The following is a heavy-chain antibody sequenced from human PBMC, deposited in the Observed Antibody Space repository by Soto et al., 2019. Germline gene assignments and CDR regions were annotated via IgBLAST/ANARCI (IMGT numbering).Heavy chain of an antibody. CDR2: IKQDGSEK. V-gene: IGHV3-7*01. CDR1: GFTFSSYW. CDR3: VSAVATMRAR. J-gene: IGHJ4*02. D-gene: IGHD6-6*01. Sequence: EVQLVESGGGLVQPGGSLRLSCAASGFTFSSYWISWVRQAPGKGLEWVANIKQDGSEKYYVDSVKGRFTISRDNAKNSLYLQMNSLRAEDTAVYYCVSAVATMRARWGQGTLVTVSS.